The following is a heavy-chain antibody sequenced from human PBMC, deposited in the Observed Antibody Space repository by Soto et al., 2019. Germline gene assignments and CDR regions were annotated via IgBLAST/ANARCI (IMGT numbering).Heavy chain of an antibody. CDR1: GFSLSTSGVG. CDR2: IYWDDDK. V-gene: IGHV2-5*02. J-gene: IGHJ4*02. Sequence: QITLKESGPTLVKPTQTLTLTCTFSGFSLSTSGVGVGWIRQPPGKALEWLALIYWDDDKRYSTSLKSRLTIAKDTSKNQVVLAMTNMDPVDTATYYCAHLSGWNSCDYWGQGTLVTVSS. D-gene: IGHD6-19*01. CDR3: AHLSGWNSCDY.